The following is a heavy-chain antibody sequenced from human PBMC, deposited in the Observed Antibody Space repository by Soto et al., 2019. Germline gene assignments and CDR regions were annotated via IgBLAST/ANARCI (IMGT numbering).Heavy chain of an antibody. Sequence: GGSLRLSCAASGFTFSSYGMHWVRQAPGKGLEWVAVISYDGSNKYYADSVKGRFTISRDNSKNTLYLQMNSLRAEDTAVYYCANEMGTAKPFMDVWGQGTTVTVSS. CDR2: ISYDGSNK. CDR1: GFTFSSYG. J-gene: IGHJ6*02. D-gene: IGHD5-18*01. V-gene: IGHV3-30*18. CDR3: ANEMGTAKPFMDV.